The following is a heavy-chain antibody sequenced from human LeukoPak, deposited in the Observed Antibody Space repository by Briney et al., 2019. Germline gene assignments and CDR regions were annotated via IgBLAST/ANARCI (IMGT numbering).Heavy chain of an antibody. CDR1: GGSITSNSYY. Sequence: SETLSLTCTVPGGSITSNSYYWGWIRQPPGKGPEWIGFLYHSGSTYYNPALKCRVSISGDRSKNQFSLKLSSVTAADTAVYYCARAQTWIYAFEIWSQGTMVTVSS. D-gene: IGHD5-12*01. V-gene: IGHV4-39*07. CDR2: LYHSGST. J-gene: IGHJ3*02. CDR3: ARAQTWIYAFEI.